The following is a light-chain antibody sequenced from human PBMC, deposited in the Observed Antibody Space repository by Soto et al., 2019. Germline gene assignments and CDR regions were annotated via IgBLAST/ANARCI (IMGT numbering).Light chain of an antibody. V-gene: IGLV1-51*01. CDR3: ATWDYSLTGEV. Sequence: QSVLTQPPSASAAPGQTVTISCSGSSSNIGNNYVSWYQQVPGTAPKLLIYDNNKRPSGIPDRFSGSKSGTSGTLDITGLQTGDEADYYCATWDYSLTGEVFGGGTKLTVL. J-gene: IGLJ2*01. CDR1: SSNIGNNY. CDR2: DNN.